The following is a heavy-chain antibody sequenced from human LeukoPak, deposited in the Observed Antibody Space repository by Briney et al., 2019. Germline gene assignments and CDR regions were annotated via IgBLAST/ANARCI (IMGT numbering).Heavy chain of an antibody. CDR2: IRYDAINK. J-gene: IGHJ6*03. Sequence: PGGSLRLSCAASGFTFSSFGFHWVRQAPGKGLEWVAFIRYDAINKYYTDSVKGRFTVSRDISKNTVYLQMNSLGPDDTAVYYCAKDLITVTTASYFYMDVWGKGTTVTISS. V-gene: IGHV3-30*02. CDR3: AKDLITVTTASYFYMDV. D-gene: IGHD4-17*01. CDR1: GFTFSSFG.